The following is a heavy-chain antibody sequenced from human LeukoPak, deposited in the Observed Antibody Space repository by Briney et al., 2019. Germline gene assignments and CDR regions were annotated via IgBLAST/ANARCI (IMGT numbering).Heavy chain of an antibody. V-gene: IGHV1-46*01. Sequence: ASVKVSCKASGYTFTSYYMHWVRQAPGQGLEWMGIFNPSGGSTSYAQKFQGRVTMTRDMSTSTVYMELSSLRSEDTAVHYCARGHLGSGYSDAFDIWGQGTMVTVSS. CDR1: GYTFTSYY. D-gene: IGHD3-22*01. CDR2: FNPSGGST. CDR3: ARGHLGSGYSDAFDI. J-gene: IGHJ3*02.